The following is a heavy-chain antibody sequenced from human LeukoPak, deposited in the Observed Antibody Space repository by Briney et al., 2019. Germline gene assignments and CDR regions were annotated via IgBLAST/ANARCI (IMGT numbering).Heavy chain of an antibody. CDR3: TRYNNDHFDY. V-gene: IGHV3-33*01. CDR1: GFTFGGYV. J-gene: IGHJ4*02. D-gene: IGHD1-14*01. Sequence: PGGSLRLSCAGSGFTFGGYVMHWFRQTPGKGLEWVAVIAYDGSRAFYADSVKGRFTISRDNSKNTMSVQMDDLRAEDTAVYYCTRYNNDHFDYWGQGTLATVPP. CDR2: IAYDGSRA.